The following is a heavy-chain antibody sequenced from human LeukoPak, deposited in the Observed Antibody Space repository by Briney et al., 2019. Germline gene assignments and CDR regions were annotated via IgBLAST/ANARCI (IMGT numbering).Heavy chain of an antibody. CDR3: ARDISPRVGGAPDY. J-gene: IGHJ4*02. Sequence: GASVKVSCKASGYTFSRYGISWVRQAPGQGLEWMGWINPNGGGTNYAQNFQGRVTMTRDTSISTAYMELNRLTSDDTAVYYCARDISPRVGGAPDYWGQGTLVTVSS. CDR1: GYTFSRYG. CDR2: INPNGGGT. D-gene: IGHD2-2*01. V-gene: IGHV1-2*02.